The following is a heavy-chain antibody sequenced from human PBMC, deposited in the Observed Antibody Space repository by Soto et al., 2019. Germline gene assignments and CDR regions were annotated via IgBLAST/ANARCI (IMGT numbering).Heavy chain of an antibody. CDR1: GASIRNFY. D-gene: IGHD6-19*01. J-gene: IGHJ4*02. CDR3: AQTTGWPGFDY. CDR2: IYNGERT. Sequence: QVHLQESGPGLVKPSETMSLTCTASGASIRNFYWNWVRQFPGKGLEWIGHIYNGERTNYNPSLKSGATTSVATSKNHFSLKLSSVTVADTAVYYCAQTTGWPGFDYWGQGTLVAVSS. V-gene: IGHV4-59*01.